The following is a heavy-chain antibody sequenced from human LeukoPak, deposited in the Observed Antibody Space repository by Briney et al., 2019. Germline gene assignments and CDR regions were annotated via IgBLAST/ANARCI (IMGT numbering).Heavy chain of an antibody. CDR2: INPSGGST. V-gene: IGHV1-46*01. CDR1: GYTFTSYY. CDR3: ARVRSRVRGAFDI. J-gene: IGHJ3*02. Sequence: EASMKVSCKSSGYTFTSYYMHWVRQAPGQGLEWMGIINPSGGSTSYAQKFQGRVTMTRDTSTSTVYMELSSLRSEDTAVYYCARVRSRVRGAFDIWGQGTMVTVSS. D-gene: IGHD3-10*01.